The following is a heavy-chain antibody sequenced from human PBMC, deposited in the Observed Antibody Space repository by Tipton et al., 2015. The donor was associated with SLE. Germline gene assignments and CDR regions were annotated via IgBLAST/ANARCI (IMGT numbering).Heavy chain of an antibody. CDR2: LYQSGST. CDR3: ARDGGQRVISGTYDFYYYGLDV. J-gene: IGHJ6*02. Sequence: TLSLTCAVSGYSISSEYYWGWIRQPPGKGLEWIGLLYQSGSTFYNPSLMGRVTVSVDTSKSQFSLKMTSVTAADTAVYYCARDGGQRVISGTYDFYYYGLDVWGQGTTVTVSS. D-gene: IGHD6-13*01. V-gene: IGHV4-38-2*02. CDR1: GYSISSEYY.